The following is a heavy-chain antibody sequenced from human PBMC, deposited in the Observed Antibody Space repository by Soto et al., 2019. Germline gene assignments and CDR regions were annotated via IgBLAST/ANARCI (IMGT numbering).Heavy chain of an antibody. D-gene: IGHD3-22*01. J-gene: IGHJ3*02. Sequence: EVQLVESGGGLVQPGGSLRLSCAASGFTFSSYSMNWVRQAPGKGLEWVSYISSSSSTIYYADSVKGRFTISRDNAKNSLYLQMNSLRDEDTAVYYCARDRVTMIVRMTGGYAFDIWGQGTMVTVSS. V-gene: IGHV3-48*02. CDR3: ARDRVTMIVRMTGGYAFDI. CDR1: GFTFSSYS. CDR2: ISSSSSTI.